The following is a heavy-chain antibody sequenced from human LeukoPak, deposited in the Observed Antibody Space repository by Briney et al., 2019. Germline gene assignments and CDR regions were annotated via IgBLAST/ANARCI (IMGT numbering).Heavy chain of an antibody. CDR3: ARGGRVDYSRPFDY. CDR2: INHSGST. D-gene: IGHD4-11*01. Sequence: SETLSLTCAVYGGSFSGYYWSWIRQPPGKGLEWIGEINHSGSTNYNPSLKSRVTISVDTSKNQFSLKLSSVPAADTAVYYCARGGRVDYSRPFDYWGQGTLVTVSS. CDR1: GGSFSGYY. J-gene: IGHJ4*02. V-gene: IGHV4-34*01.